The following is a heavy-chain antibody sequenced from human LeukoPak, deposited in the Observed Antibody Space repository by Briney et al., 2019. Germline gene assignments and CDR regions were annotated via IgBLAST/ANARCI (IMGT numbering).Heavy chain of an antibody. CDR2: IYYSGST. CDR1: GGSISSTRYY. V-gene: IGHV4-39*01. Sequence: SETLSLTCTVSGGSISSTRYYWGWIRQPPGKGLEWIGTIYYSGSTYYNPSLKSRVTISVDTSRDQFSLSLNSVTAADTAVYYCARGLPMDVWGKGTTVTISS. J-gene: IGHJ6*03. CDR3: ARGLPMDV.